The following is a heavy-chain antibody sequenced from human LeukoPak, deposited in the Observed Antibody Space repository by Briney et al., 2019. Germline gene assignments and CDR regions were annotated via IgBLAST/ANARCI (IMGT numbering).Heavy chain of an antibody. V-gene: IGHV4-39*07. CDR1: GGSISSSSYY. Sequence: SETLSLTCTVSGGSISSSSYYWGWIRQPPGKGLEWIGNIYYSGSTYYSPSLKSRVTISVDTSKNQFSLKMRSVTAADTAVYYCTRIKTPGCVDYWGQGTLVTVSS. D-gene: IGHD1-14*01. J-gene: IGHJ4*02. CDR2: IYYSGST. CDR3: TRIKTPGCVDY.